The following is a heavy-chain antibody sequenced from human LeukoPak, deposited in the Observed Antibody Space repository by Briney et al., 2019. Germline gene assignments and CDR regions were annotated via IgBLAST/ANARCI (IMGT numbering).Heavy chain of an antibody. J-gene: IGHJ3*02. CDR3: TPSRDGYNGAFDI. V-gene: IGHV3-73*01. D-gene: IGHD5-24*01. CDR2: IRNKANSYAT. CDR1: GFTFSGSA. Sequence: PGGSLKLSCAASGFTFSGSAMHWVRQASGKGLEWVGRIRNKANSYATAYAASVKGRFTIYRDDSKNTAYLQMNSLKTEDTAVYYCTPSRDGYNGAFDIWGQGTMVTVSS.